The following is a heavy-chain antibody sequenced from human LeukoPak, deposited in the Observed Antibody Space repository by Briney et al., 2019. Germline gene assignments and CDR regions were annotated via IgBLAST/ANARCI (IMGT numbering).Heavy chain of an antibody. V-gene: IGHV1-69*06. Sequence: SVKVSCKASGGTFSSYAISWVRQAPGQGLEWMGGIIPIFGTANYAQKFQGRVTITADKSTSTAYMELSSLRSEDTAVYYCASLPIYGGKKDYFDYWGQGTLVTVSS. CDR3: ASLPIYGGKKDYFDY. CDR1: GGTFSSYA. CDR2: IIPIFGTA. D-gene: IGHD4-23*01. J-gene: IGHJ4*02.